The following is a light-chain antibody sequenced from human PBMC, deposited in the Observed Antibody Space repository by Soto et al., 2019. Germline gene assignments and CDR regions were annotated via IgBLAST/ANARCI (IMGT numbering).Light chain of an antibody. Sequence: DIQMTQSPSTLSASVGDTVTITCRASQSISTWLAWYQQKPGKVPKLLIYKASSLQSGVPSRFSGIGSGTEFTLTISSLQPDDFATYYCHQYNFYSRTFGQGTKVEIK. CDR1: QSISTW. V-gene: IGKV1-5*03. J-gene: IGKJ1*01. CDR3: HQYNFYSRT. CDR2: KAS.